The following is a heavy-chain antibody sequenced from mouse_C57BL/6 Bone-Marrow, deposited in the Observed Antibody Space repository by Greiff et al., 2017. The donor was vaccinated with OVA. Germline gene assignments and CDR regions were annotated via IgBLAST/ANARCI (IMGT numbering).Heavy chain of an antibody. CDR2: IHPNSGST. V-gene: IGHV1-64*01. D-gene: IGHD4-1*01. J-gene: IGHJ3*01. CDR1: GYTFTSYW. Sequence: QVQLQQPGAELVKPGASVKLSCKASGYTFTSYWMHWVKQRPGQGLEWIGMIHPNSGSTNYNEKFKSKATLTVDKSSSTAYMQLSSLTSEDSAVYYCARPRLGRGWFAYWGQGTLVTVS. CDR3: ARPRLGRGWFAY.